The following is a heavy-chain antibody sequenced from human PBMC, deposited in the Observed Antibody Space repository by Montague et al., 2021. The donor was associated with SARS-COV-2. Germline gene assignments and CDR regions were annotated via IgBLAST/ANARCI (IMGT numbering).Heavy chain of an antibody. CDR2: ISYDGSKK. V-gene: IGHV3-30-3*01. CDR3: ARESVRAVAGDFDY. Sequence: PLRLSCAASEFTFSNYAMHWVRQAPGKGLEWVAFISYDGSKKYYADSVKGRFTISRDNSKNTLYLQMNSLRAEDTAVYYCARESVRAVAGDFDYWGQGTLVTVSS. J-gene: IGHJ4*02. CDR1: EFTFSNYA. D-gene: IGHD6-19*01.